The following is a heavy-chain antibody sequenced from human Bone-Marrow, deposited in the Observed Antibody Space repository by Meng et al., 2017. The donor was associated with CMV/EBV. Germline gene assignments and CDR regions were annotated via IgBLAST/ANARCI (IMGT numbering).Heavy chain of an antibody. J-gene: IGHJ5*02. D-gene: IGHD3-3*01. V-gene: IGHV3-30-3*01. CDR2: ISFDGSNKYSASYDGNNK. CDR3: ARDITDFGVSMGWFDP. CDR1: GFIFTGYA. Sequence: GGSLRLSCAASGFIFTGYAMHWVRQAPGKGLEWVAVISFDGSNKYSASYDGNNKFYADSVKGRFTISRDNSKNTLYLQMSSLRVEDTAVYYCARDITDFGVSMGWFDPWGQGTLVTVSS.